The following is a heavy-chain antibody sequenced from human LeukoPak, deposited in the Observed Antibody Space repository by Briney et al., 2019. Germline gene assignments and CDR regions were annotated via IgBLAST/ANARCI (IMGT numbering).Heavy chain of an antibody. Sequence: SETLSLTCAVYGGSFSGHYWTWIRQPPGRGLQWISEINDRGSAHYNPSLESRVSISVDTSKKQFSLKVNSVTAADTAVYYCSRGVVSGRFGDYYYYMDVWGKGTRVTVSS. V-gene: IGHV4-34*01. CDR2: INDRGSA. CDR1: GGSFSGHY. D-gene: IGHD3-16*01. J-gene: IGHJ6*03. CDR3: SRGVVSGRFGDYYYYMDV.